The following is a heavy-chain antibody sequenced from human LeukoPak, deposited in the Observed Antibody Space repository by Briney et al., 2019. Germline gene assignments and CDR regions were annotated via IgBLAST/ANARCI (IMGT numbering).Heavy chain of an antibody. D-gene: IGHD3-10*01. V-gene: IGHV3-23*01. CDR3: AKRGVVIRVVLVGFHKEAYYFDS. CDR1: GITLSNYG. J-gene: IGHJ4*02. Sequence: GGSLRLSCAVSGITLSNYGMSWVRQAPGKGLEWVGGIGGSGGGTNYADSVKGRFTISRDNPKNTLYLQMNSLRAEDTAVYFCAKRGVVIRVVLVGFHKEAYYFDSWGQGALVTVSS. CDR2: IGGSGGGT.